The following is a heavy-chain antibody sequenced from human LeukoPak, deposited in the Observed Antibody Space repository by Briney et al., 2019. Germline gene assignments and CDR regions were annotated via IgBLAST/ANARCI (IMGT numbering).Heavy chain of an antibody. CDR1: GYTLTELS. D-gene: IGHD3-22*01. V-gene: IGHV1-24*01. J-gene: IGHJ4*02. CDR2: FDPEDGET. CDR3: ATAPSGYYYDSSVTIPFDY. Sequence: GASVKVSCKVSGYTLTELSMHWVRQAPGKGLEWMGGFDPEDGETIYAQKFQGRVTMTEDTSTDTAYMELSSLRSEDTGVYYCATAPSGYYYDSSVTIPFDYWGQGTLVTVSS.